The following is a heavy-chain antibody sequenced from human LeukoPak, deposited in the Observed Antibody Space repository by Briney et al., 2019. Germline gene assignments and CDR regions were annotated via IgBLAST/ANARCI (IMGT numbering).Heavy chain of an antibody. V-gene: IGHV1-46*01. CDR2: INPLGGST. Sequence: ASAKVSCKASGYTFTTYYIHWVRQAPGQGLDWMGIINPLGGSTTYAQKFQGRVTMTRDTSTSTVYMELSSLTSEDTAVYYCARTENAMVRHIYGMDVWGQGTTVTVSS. CDR3: ARTENAMVRHIYGMDV. J-gene: IGHJ6*02. CDR1: GYTFTTYY. D-gene: IGHD3-10*01.